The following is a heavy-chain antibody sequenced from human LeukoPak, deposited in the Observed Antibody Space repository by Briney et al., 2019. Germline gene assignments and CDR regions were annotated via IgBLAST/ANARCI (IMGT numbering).Heavy chain of an antibody. CDR1: GYTFTTYG. J-gene: IGHJ4*02. D-gene: IGHD6-19*01. Sequence: VASVKVSCKASGYTFTTYGISWVRQAPGQGLEWMGWISAYNGHTNYAQKLQGRVTMTTDTSTSTAYMELRSLRSDDTAVYYCARRQGGSGWYAFDYWGQGTLVTVSS. CDR3: ARRQGGSGWYAFDY. V-gene: IGHV1-18*01. CDR2: ISAYNGHT.